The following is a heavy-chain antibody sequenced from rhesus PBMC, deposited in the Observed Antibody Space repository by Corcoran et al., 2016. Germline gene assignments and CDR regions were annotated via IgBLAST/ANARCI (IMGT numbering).Heavy chain of an antibody. J-gene: IGHJ4*01. CDR2: TYYRSKWFN. D-gene: IGHD3-3*01. CDR1: GDSVSSNSAT. Sequence: QVQLQESGPGLVKPSQTLPRTCAISGDSVSSNSATWNWIRQSQARGLEWRGRTYYRSKWFNDYAQSVQNRIIINPDTSKNPFSLHLNSVTPEDMAVYYCARLTYYNIWTGYYTFDYWGQGVLVTVSS. CDR3: ARLTYYNIWTGYYTFDY. V-gene: IGHV6-1*01.